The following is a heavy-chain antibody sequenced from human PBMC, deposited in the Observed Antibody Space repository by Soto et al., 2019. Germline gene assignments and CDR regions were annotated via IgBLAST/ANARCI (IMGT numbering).Heavy chain of an antibody. V-gene: IGHV4-39*01. Sequence: PSETLSLTCTVSGGSISSSSYYWGWIRQPPGKGLEWIGSIYYSGSTYYNPSLKSRVTISVDTSKNQFSLKLSSVTAADTAVYYCASLNSSSWYSYYYYYGMDVWGQGTMVTVSS. D-gene: IGHD6-13*01. CDR2: IYYSGST. CDR1: GGSISSSSYY. CDR3: ASLNSSSWYSYYYYYGMDV. J-gene: IGHJ6*02.